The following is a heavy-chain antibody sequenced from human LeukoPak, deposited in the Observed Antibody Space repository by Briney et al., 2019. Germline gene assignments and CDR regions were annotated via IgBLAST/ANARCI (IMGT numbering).Heavy chain of an antibody. CDR3: ARLYDSSTYTNWLDP. V-gene: IGHV4-59*11. CDR1: GGSISSHY. D-gene: IGHD3-22*01. Sequence: SETLSLTCTVSGGSISSHYWSWIRQPPGKGLEWIGYFYHSGSTKYNPSLKSRITISVDTSKNQFSLKLSSVTAADTAVYYCARLYDSSTYTNWLDPWGQGTLVTVSS. CDR2: FYHSGST. J-gene: IGHJ5*02.